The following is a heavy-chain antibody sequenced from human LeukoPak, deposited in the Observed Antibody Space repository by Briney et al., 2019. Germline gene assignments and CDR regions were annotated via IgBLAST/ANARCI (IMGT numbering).Heavy chain of an antibody. CDR3: VRAAIVRGVITYDY. CDR1: GFTFSDYD. D-gene: IGHD3-10*01. J-gene: IGHJ4*02. Sequence: GGSLSLSCVASGFTFSDYDMHWVRQVTGKGLEWVSAIGNAGGTYYPDSVKGRFTISRENAKNSLYLQMDSLRAGDTAVYYCVRAAIVRGVITYDYWGQGTLVTVSS. CDR2: IGNAGGT. V-gene: IGHV3-13*01.